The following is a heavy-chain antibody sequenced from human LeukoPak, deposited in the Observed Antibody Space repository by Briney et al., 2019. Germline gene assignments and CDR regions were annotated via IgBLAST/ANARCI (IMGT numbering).Heavy chain of an antibody. D-gene: IGHD2-2*01. CDR1: GFTFGTYW. CDR2: MKQDGSEK. V-gene: IGHV3-7*01. Sequence: GGSLRLSCTASGFTFGTYWMTWVRQAPGKGLEWVANMKQDGSEKYYVDSVKGRFTISRDNAKNSLYLQMNSLRAEDTAVYYCARIYCSSTNCYRHFDYWGQGTQVTVSS. CDR3: ARIYCSSTNCYRHFDY. J-gene: IGHJ4*02.